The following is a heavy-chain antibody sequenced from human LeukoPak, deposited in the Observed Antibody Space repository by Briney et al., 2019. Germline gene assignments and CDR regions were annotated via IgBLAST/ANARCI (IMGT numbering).Heavy chain of an antibody. J-gene: IGHJ4*02. CDR1: GYTFTDFG. Sequence: ASVKASCKASGYTFTDFGISWVRQAPGQGLEWMGWISAYNGNINYAQKVQGRVTMTTDTSTRTAYMEVRSLRSEDTAVYYCVRDLGVDTTMIFFDYWGQGSVVTVSS. CDR2: ISAYNGNI. D-gene: IGHD5-18*01. CDR3: VRDLGVDTTMIFFDY. V-gene: IGHV1-18*04.